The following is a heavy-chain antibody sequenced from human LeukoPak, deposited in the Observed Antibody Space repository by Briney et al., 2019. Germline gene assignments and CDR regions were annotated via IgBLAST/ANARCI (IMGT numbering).Heavy chain of an antibody. Sequence: GGSLRLSCAASGFSFSSYAMHWVRQAPGKGLEWVAIMSYDGSNEFYADSVKGRFTISRDNSKDTLYLQMNSLGVEDTAVYYCARVETYYGSGSYSGPDYWGQGTLVTVSS. D-gene: IGHD3-10*01. CDR2: MSYDGSNE. J-gene: IGHJ4*02. V-gene: IGHV3-30*04. CDR3: ARVETYYGSGSYSGPDY. CDR1: GFSFSSYA.